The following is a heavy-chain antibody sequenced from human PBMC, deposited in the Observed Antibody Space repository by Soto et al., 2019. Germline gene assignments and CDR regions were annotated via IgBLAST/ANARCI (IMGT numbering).Heavy chain of an antibody. J-gene: IGHJ4*02. D-gene: IGHD6-19*01. CDR3: ARDSSGWYGGFDY. Sequence: QVQLVESGGGVVQPGRSLRLSCAASGFTFSSYGMHWVRQAPGKGLEWVAVIWYDGSNKYYADSVKGRFTISRDNSKNTLYLQMNSLRAEDTAVYYCARDSSGWYGGFDYLGQGTLVTVSS. V-gene: IGHV3-33*01. CDR1: GFTFSSYG. CDR2: IWYDGSNK.